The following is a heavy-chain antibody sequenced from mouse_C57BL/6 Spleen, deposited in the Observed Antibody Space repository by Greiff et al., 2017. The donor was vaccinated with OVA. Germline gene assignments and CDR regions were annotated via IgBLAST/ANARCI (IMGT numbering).Heavy chain of an antibody. V-gene: IGHV1-80*01. Sequence: VKLQESGAELVKPGASVKISCKASGYAFSSYWMNWVKQRPGKGLEWIGQIYPGDGDTNYNGKFKGKATLTADKSSSTAYMQLSSLTSEDSAVYFCAREAMVKYYFDYWGQGTTLTVSS. D-gene: IGHD2-1*01. CDR1: GYAFSSYW. CDR2: IYPGDGDT. CDR3: AREAMVKYYFDY. J-gene: IGHJ2*01.